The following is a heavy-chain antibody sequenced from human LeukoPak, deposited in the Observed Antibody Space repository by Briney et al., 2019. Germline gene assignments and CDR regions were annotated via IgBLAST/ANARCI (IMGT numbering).Heavy chain of an antibody. D-gene: IGHD2-8*01. V-gene: IGHV1-46*01. CDR3: ARVHCTNGVCPIDY. CDR2: INPSGGST. CDR1: GYTFTSYC. J-gene: IGHJ4*02. Sequence: ASVKVSCKASGYTFTSYCMHWVRQAPGQGLEWMGIINPSGGSTSYAQKFQGRVTMTRNTSISTAYMELSSLRSEDTAVYYCARVHCTNGVCPIDYWGQGTLVTVSS.